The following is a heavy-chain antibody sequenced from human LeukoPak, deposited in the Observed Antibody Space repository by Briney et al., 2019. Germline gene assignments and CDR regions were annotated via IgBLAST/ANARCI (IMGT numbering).Heavy chain of an antibody. CDR1: GFTFSRYS. J-gene: IGHJ3*02. D-gene: IGHD4-17*01. Sequence: KSGGSLRLSCAASGFTFSRYSVSWVRLAPGKGLEWVSSISSSSTYIYYADSLKGRFTISRDNAKNSVYLQMSRLRAEDTAVYYCAKDTLDGDYVRAFDIWGQGTMVTVSS. CDR2: ISSSSTYI. CDR3: AKDTLDGDYVRAFDI. V-gene: IGHV3-21*01.